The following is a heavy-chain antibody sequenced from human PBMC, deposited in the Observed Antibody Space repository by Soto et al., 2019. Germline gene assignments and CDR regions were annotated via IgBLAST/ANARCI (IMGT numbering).Heavy chain of an antibody. D-gene: IGHD3-22*01. V-gene: IGHV4-59*11. CDR3: ARDQNSSGYLDY. CDR1: GGSISSHY. Sequence: LSLTCTVSGGSISSHYWSWIRQPPGKGLEWIGYIYYSGFTDYNPSLKSRVTISEDTSKNQFSLRLTSVTAADTAVYYCARDQNSSGYLDYWGQGILVTVSS. CDR2: IYYSGFT. J-gene: IGHJ4*02.